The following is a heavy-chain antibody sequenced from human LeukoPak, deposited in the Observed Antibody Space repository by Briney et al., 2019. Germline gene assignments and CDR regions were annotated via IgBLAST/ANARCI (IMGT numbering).Heavy chain of an antibody. V-gene: IGHV4-59*08. CDR2: IYYSGST. CDR3: ARHQGYYDFWSGYLQAYYYYGMDV. J-gene: IGHJ6*02. Sequence: SETLSLTCTVSGGSISSYYWSWIRQPPGKGLEWIGYIYYSGSTNYNPSLKSRVTISVDTSKNQFSLKLSSVTAADTAVYYCARHQGYYDFWSGYLQAYYYYGMDVWGQGTTVTVSS. CDR1: GGSISSYY. D-gene: IGHD3-3*01.